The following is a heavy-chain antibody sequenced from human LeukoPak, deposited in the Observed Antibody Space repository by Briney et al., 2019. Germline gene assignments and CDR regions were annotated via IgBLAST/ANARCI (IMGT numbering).Heavy chain of an antibody. J-gene: IGHJ4*02. Sequence: SETLSLTCTVSGGSIGSSSYYWGWIRQPPGKGLEWIGSIYYSGSTYYNPSLKSRVTISVDTSKNQFSLKLSSVTAADTAVYYCARRPGGAHLDYWGQGTLVTVSS. CDR3: ARRPGGAHLDY. CDR1: GGSIGSSSYY. CDR2: IYYSGST. V-gene: IGHV4-39*01. D-gene: IGHD3-16*01.